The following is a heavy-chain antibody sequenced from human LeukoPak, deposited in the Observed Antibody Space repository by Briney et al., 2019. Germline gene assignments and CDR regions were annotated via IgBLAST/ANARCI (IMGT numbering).Heavy chain of an antibody. CDR2: IKSKSDNGTT. CDR1: GFTFTSTW. Sequence: GGSLRPSCAAYGFTFTSTWMNWVRQAPGKGLEWVGRIKSKSDNGTTDYASPVKGRFAISRDDSKKTLYLQMNSLKTEDTAVYYCTTDASDYWGQGTLVTVSS. CDR3: TTDASDY. V-gene: IGHV3-15*07. J-gene: IGHJ4*02.